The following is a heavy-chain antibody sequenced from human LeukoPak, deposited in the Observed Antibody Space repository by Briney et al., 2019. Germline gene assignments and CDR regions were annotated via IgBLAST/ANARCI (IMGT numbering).Heavy chain of an antibody. J-gene: IGHJ2*01. D-gene: IGHD2-15*01. Sequence: GGSLRLSCVASGFTFSSYSMNWARQAPGKGLEWVSSIDSSSSSIYYADSVKGRFTISRDNAKDSLHLQMNSLRAEDTAVYYCAREGVGCSGNKCYSFWYFDLWGRGTLVTVSP. CDR1: GFTFSSYS. CDR2: IDSSSSSI. V-gene: IGHV3-21*01. CDR3: AREGVGCSGNKCYSFWYFDL.